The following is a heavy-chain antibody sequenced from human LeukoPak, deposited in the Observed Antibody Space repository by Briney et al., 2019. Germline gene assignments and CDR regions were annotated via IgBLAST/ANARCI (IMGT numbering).Heavy chain of an antibody. CDR3: ARVVPDSGSYSGPIDY. J-gene: IGHJ4*02. CDR2: IYSGGST. CDR1: GFTFNNYG. Sequence: GGSLRLSCVASGFTFNNYGMNWVRQAPGKGLEWVSVIYSGGSTYYADSVKGRFTISRDNSKNTLYLQMNSLRAEDTAVYYCARVVPDSGSYSGPIDYWGQGTLVTVSS. V-gene: IGHV3-66*01. D-gene: IGHD1-26*01.